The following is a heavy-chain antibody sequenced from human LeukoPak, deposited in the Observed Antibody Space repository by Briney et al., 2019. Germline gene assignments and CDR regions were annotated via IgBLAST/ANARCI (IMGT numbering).Heavy chain of an antibody. CDR3: AKGRGWEASYYYYYMDV. Sequence: GTSLRLSCAASGFTFSSYGMHWVRQAPGKGLEWVAYVRYDGSNQYYADSVKGRFTISKDNSENTLYLQMNSLRAEETAVYYCAKGRGWEASYYYYYMDVWGKGTTVTISS. D-gene: IGHD1-26*01. J-gene: IGHJ6*03. CDR1: GFTFSSYG. V-gene: IGHV3-30*02. CDR2: VRYDGSNQ.